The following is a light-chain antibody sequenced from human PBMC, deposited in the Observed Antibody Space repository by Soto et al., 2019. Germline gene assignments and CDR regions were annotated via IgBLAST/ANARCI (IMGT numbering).Light chain of an antibody. Sequence: EIGFTHALINLSASPSNIATLSCRCSQSVSSSYLAWYQQKPGQAPRLLIYGASSRATGIPDRFSGSGSGTDFTLTISSLEPEDFAVYYCQQDGSPTCTLGQGTKVDIK. CDR1: QSVSSSY. V-gene: IGKV3-20*01. CDR3: QQDGSPTCT. CDR2: GAS. J-gene: IGKJ1*01.